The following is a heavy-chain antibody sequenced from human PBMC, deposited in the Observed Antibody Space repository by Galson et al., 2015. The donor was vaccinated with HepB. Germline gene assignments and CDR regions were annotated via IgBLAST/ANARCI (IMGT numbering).Heavy chain of an antibody. CDR2: INPSDAST. CDR1: GYSFIFYY. CDR3: ARNWQSGDGPPYYFDY. Sequence: SVKVSCKASGYSFIFYYIHWVRQAPGQGIEWVGRINPSDASTSNAQKFQGRLTMTRDTSTSTVYMELSSLRSEDTAMYYCARNWQSGDGPPYYFDYWGQGTLITVSS. D-gene: IGHD6-25*01. V-gene: IGHV1-46*03. J-gene: IGHJ4*02.